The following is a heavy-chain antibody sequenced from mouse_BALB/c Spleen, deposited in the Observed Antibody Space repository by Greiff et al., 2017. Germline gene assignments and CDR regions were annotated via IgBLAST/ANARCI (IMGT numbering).Heavy chain of an antibody. CDR3: ARGYFDY. CDR2: ISYSGST. CDR1: GYSITSDYA. Sequence: DVQLVESGPGLVKPSQSLSLTCTVTGYSITSDYAWNWIRQFPGNKLEWMGYISYSGSTSYNPSLKSRISITRDTSKNQFFLQLNSVTTEDTATYYCARGYFDYWGQGTTLTVSS. J-gene: IGHJ2*01. V-gene: IGHV3-2*02.